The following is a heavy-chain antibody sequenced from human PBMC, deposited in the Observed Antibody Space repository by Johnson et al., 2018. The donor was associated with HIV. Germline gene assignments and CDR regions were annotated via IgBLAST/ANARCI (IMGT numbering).Heavy chain of an antibody. CDR2: ISSSGSSI. CDR3: AREGRGSSSGAFDI. CDR1: GFTFDDYA. D-gene: IGHD6-6*01. V-gene: IGHV3-48*03. Sequence: VQLVESGGGLVQPGRSLRLSCAASGFTFDDYAMHWVRQAPGKGLEWVSYISSSGSSIYYAASVKGRFTISRDNAENSLYLQMNSLRAEDTAVYYCAREGRGSSSGAFDIWGQGTMVTVSS. J-gene: IGHJ3*02.